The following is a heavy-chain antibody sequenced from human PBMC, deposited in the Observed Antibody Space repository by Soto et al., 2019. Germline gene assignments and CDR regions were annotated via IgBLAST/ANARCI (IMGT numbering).Heavy chain of an antibody. V-gene: IGHV4-59*11. Sequence: QVQLQESGTGLVKPSETLSLTCTVSGGSIRNHYWSWIRQPPGKGLEWIGYIYYNGNTNYNPPLKSRVTMSVDTSKNQISLKLSSVTAADTAVYYCTRANWYSEYWGQGTLVTVSS. J-gene: IGHJ4*02. CDR3: TRANWYSEY. CDR2: IYYNGNT. CDR1: GGSIRNHY. D-gene: IGHD7-27*01.